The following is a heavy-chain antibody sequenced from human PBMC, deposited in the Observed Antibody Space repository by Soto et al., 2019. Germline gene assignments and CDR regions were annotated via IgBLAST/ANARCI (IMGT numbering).Heavy chain of an antibody. D-gene: IGHD1-1*01. V-gene: IGHV4-34*10. CDR1: GGSFSGYY. Sequence: SETLSLTCAVYGGSFSGYYWSWIRQPPGKGLEWIGEINHSGSTNYNPSLKSRVTMTKDTSTNTVYLELHSLTSEDTAVYYCARDQSWHDLVWWFDPWGQGTLVTVSS. CDR3: ARDQSWHDLVWWFDP. J-gene: IGHJ5*02. CDR2: INHSGST.